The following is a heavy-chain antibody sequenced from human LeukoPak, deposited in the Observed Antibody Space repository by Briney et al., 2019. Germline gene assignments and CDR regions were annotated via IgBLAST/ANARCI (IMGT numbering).Heavy chain of an antibody. CDR1: GGSFSGYY. D-gene: IGHD3-3*01. V-gene: IGHV4-34*01. J-gene: IGHJ3*02. Sequence: PSETLSLTCAVYGGSFSGYYWSWMRHPPGKGLEWIGEINHSGSTNYNPSLKSRVTISVDTSKNQFSLKLSSVTAADTAVYYCARDSITIGIWGQGTMVTVSS. CDR2: INHSGST. CDR3: ARDSITIGI.